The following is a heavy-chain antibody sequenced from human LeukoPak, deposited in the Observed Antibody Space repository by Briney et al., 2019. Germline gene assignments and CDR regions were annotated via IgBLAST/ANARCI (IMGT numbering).Heavy chain of an antibody. CDR3: AKGGIRLWFDP. D-gene: IGHD2-21*01. CDR1: GFTFSSYA. V-gene: IGHV3-23*01. CDR2: IRDSGSST. J-gene: IGHJ5*02. Sequence: GGALRLSCAASGFTFSSYAMSWVRQAPGKGLEWVSAIRDSGSSTHYADSVKGRFTISRDNSKNTLYLQMNSLRAEDTAVYYCAKGGIRLWFDPWGQGTLVTVSS.